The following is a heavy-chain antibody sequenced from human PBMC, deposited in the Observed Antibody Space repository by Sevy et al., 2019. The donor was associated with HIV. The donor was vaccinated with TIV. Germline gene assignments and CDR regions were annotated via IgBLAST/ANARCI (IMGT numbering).Heavy chain of an antibody. CDR1: GGSINSFY. D-gene: IGHD3-10*01. J-gene: IGHJ4*02. V-gene: IGHV4-59*12. CDR3: ARGGAGFGSGSDAPFDV. CDR2: IYHSGTT. Sequence: SETLSLTCTVSGGSINSFYWNWIRQTPGKGLEWIGYIYHSGTTKHNASLKSRIAISIDTSNNQFSLRVRPVTAADTAVYFCARGGAGFGSGSDAPFDVWGQGALVTVSS.